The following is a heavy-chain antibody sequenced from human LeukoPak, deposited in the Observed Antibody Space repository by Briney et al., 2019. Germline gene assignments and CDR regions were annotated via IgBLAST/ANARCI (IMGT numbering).Heavy chain of an antibody. CDR3: VRGRKRYVGIAAADFDC. V-gene: IGHV1-8*01. CDR1: GYTFTSYD. Sequence: EASVKVSCKASGYTFTSYDINWVRQATGQGLEWMGWMNPNSGNTGYAQKFQGRVTMTRNTSISTAYMELSSLRSEDTAVYYCVRGRKRYVGIAAADFDCWGQGTLVTVSS. J-gene: IGHJ4*02. CDR2: MNPNSGNT. D-gene: IGHD6-13*01.